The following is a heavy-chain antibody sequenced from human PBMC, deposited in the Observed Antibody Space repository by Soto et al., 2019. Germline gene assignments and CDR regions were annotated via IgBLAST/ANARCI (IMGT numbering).Heavy chain of an antibody. J-gene: IGHJ4*02. CDR3: ANGDGRVDY. CDR1: GGSISSYY. CDR2: IYYSGST. Sequence: SETLSLTCTVSGGSISSYYWSWIRQPPGKGLEWIGYIYYSGSTNYNPSLKSRVTISVDTSKNQFSLKLSSVTAADTAVYYCANGDGRVDYWGQGTLVTSPQ. V-gene: IGHV4-59*08. D-gene: IGHD3-3*01.